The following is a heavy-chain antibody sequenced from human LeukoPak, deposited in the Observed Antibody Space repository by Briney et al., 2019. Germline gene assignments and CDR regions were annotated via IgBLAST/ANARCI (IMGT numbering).Heavy chain of an antibody. Sequence: GESLKISCKDSGYNFTTYWISWVHQMPGKGLEWMGRIDPSDSYTKYSPSFQGHVTISADKSINTAYLQWSSLKASDTAMYYCARLVEFDRIDYWGQGTLVTVSS. CDR1: GYNFTTYW. CDR3: ARLVEFDRIDY. CDR2: IDPSDSYT. V-gene: IGHV5-10-1*01. J-gene: IGHJ4*02. D-gene: IGHD1-14*01.